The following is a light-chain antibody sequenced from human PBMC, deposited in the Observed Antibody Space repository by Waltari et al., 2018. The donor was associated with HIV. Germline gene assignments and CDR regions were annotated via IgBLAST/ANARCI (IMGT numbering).Light chain of an antibody. CDR1: KLWDKY. J-gene: IGLJ1*01. CDR2: QDS. Sequence: SYELTQPPSVSVSPGQTASITRSGDKLWDKYACWYQPKPGQSPVLVSYQDSQRPSGIPERFSGSNSGNTATLTISGTQAMDEADYYCQAWDSSTYVFGTGTKVTVL. V-gene: IGLV3-1*01. CDR3: QAWDSSTYV.